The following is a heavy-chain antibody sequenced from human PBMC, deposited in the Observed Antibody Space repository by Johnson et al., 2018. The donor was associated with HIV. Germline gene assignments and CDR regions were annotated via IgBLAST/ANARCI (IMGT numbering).Heavy chain of an antibody. D-gene: IGHD3-22*01. V-gene: IGHV3-20*04. CDR2: INWNGDNT. CDR3: ARVRTGDSSGYHDAFDI. Sequence: VQLVESGGGVVQPGRSLRLSCAASGFTFSSYGMHWVRQAPGKGLEWVSGINWNGDNTGYADSVKGRFTISRDNARNSMYLQMNSLRVEDTALYYCARVRTGDSSGYHDAFDIWGQGTMVIVSS. J-gene: IGHJ3*02. CDR1: GFTFSSYG.